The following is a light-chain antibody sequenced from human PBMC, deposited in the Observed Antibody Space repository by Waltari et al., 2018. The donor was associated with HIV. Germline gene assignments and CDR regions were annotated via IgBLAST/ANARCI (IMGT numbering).Light chain of an antibody. Sequence: DVQMTQSPSTLSAAVGDKVTITCQASPIINNWLAWYQQKPRNPPKLLISTTSYLESGVPSRFSGSVSGADFTLIIDGLQPDDFATYYCQQYNSHSYAFGQGTKVDVK. V-gene: IGKV1-5*03. CDR2: TTS. J-gene: IGKJ2*01. CDR3: QQYNSHSYA. CDR1: PIINNW.